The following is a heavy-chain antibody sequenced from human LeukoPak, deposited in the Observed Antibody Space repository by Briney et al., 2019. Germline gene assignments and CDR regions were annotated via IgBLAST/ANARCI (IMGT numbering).Heavy chain of an antibody. J-gene: IGHJ4*02. CDR3: ARDGGGYCDY. V-gene: IGHV1-46*01. Sequence: ASVKVSCKASGYTFTSYYMHWVRQAPGQGLEWMGIINPTGGSTSYAQKFQGRVTLTRDTSTTTVYMELYSLRAEDTAVYYCARDGGGYCDYWGQGTLVTVSS. CDR1: GYTFTSYY. D-gene: IGHD3-16*01. CDR2: INPTGGST.